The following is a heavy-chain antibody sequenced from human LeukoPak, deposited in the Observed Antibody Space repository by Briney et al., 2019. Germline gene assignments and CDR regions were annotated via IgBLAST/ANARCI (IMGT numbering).Heavy chain of an antibody. CDR2: IIPIFGTA. D-gene: IGHD2-2*02. V-gene: IGHV1-69*13. CDR3: ARDLLSRPPDIVVVPAAISMYPYYYYGMDV. J-gene: IGHJ6*02. Sequence: ASVKVSYKASGGTFSSYAISWVRQAPGQGLEWMGGIIPIFGTANYAQKFQGRVTITADESTSTAYMELSSLRSEDTAVYYCARDLLSRPPDIVVVPAAISMYPYYYYGMDVWGQGTTVTVSS. CDR1: GGTFSSYA.